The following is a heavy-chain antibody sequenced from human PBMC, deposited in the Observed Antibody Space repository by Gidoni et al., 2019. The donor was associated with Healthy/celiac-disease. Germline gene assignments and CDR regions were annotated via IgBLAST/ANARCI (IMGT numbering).Heavy chain of an antibody. CDR2: IYYSGST. CDR3: ARDCSGGSCYPDDAFDI. CDR1: GGSISSYY. Sequence: QVQLQESGPGLVKPSETLSLTCTVSGGSISSYYASWIRQPPGKGLEWIGYIYYSGSTTYNPSLKSRVPISVDTSKNQFSMKLSSATAADTAVYYCARDCSGGSCYPDDAFDIWGQGTMVTVSS. V-gene: IGHV4-59*01. J-gene: IGHJ3*02. D-gene: IGHD2-15*01.